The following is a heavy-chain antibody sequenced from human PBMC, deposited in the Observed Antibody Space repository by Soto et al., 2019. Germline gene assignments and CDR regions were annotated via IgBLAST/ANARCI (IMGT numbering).Heavy chain of an antibody. V-gene: IGHV4-30-4*01. D-gene: IGHD3-10*01. CDR2: INYSGYT. Sequence: QVQLQESGPGPVKPSQTLSLSCTVSGGSISSGDHYWCWIRQPPGKGLEWIGYINYSGYTAYNPSFKSRTTISADPSKNQFFLRLSSVTAADTAVFYCARAQWFRELSFDYWGQGTLVTVSS. CDR3: ARAQWFRELSFDY. J-gene: IGHJ4*02. CDR1: GGSISSGDHY.